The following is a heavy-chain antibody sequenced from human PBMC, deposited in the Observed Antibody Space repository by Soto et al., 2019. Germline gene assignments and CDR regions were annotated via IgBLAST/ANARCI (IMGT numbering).Heavy chain of an antibody. V-gene: IGHV1-46*01. CDR2: INASDGNT. J-gene: IGHJ4*02. CDR1: GYTFTSYY. CDR3: ARAEGYYSFDY. Sequence: ASVKVSCKASGYTFTSYYMHWVRQAPGQGLEWMGIINASDGNTNYAQKFQGRVTITRDTSASTAYMELSSLRSEDTAVYYCARAEGYYSFDYWGQGTLVTVSS. D-gene: IGHD3-22*01.